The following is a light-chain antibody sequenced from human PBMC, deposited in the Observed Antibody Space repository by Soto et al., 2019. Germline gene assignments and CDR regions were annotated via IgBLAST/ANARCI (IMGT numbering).Light chain of an antibody. CDR2: DSD. Sequence: QSVLTQPPSVSAAPGQKVTISCSGSTSNIGNNYASWYQQLPGKAPRLLIYDSDKRPSGIPDRFSGSKSGTSATLGITGLQTGDAADYYCGSWDSSLSAAVFGGGTKLTVL. CDR1: TSNIGNNY. CDR3: GSWDSSLSAAV. V-gene: IGLV1-51*01. J-gene: IGLJ2*01.